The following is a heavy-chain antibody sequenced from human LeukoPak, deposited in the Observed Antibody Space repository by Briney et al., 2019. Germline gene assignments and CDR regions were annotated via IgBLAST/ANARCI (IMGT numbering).Heavy chain of an antibody. CDR1: GYTFTGYY. V-gene: IGHV1-2*06. D-gene: IGHD5-24*01. Sequence: GASVKVSCKASGYTFTGYYMHWVRQAPGQGLEWMGRINPNSGGTNYAQKFQGRVTMTRDTSISTAYMELSRLRSDDTAVYYCAREFGEMATTPPDYWGQGTLVTVSS. J-gene: IGHJ4*02. CDR2: INPNSGGT. CDR3: AREFGEMATTPPDY.